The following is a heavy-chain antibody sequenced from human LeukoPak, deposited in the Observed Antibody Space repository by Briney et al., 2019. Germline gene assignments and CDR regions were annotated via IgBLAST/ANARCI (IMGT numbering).Heavy chain of an antibody. V-gene: IGHV3-53*01. D-gene: IGHD6-13*01. CDR3: ARIGYSSSPRDY. CDR2: IYSGGST. J-gene: IGHJ4*02. CDR1: GFTVSSNY. Sequence: GGSLRLSCAASGFTVSSNYMSWVRQAPGKGLEWVSVIYSGGSTYYADSVKGRFTISRDNSKNTLYLQMNSLRAEDTAVYYCARIGYSSSPRDYWGQGTLVTVSS.